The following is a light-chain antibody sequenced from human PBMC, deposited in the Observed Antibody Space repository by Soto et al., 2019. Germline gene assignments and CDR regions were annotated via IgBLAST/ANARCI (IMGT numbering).Light chain of an antibody. CDR3: QQYGSSLIT. J-gene: IGKJ5*01. CDR1: QRISSW. Sequence: DIQMTQSPSTLSASVGDRVSITCRASQRISSWLAWYQQKPGKAPNLLIFKASTLQSGVPSRFSGSGSGTEFTLTISRLEPEDFAVYYCQQYGSSLITFGQGTRLEIK. CDR2: KAS. V-gene: IGKV1-5*03.